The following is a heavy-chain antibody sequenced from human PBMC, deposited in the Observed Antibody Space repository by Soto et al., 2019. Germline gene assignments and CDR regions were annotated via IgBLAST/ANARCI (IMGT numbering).Heavy chain of an antibody. D-gene: IGHD6-13*01. CDR3: ARDHSIASSGAWWLDP. CDR2: INPSGGNT. J-gene: IGHJ5*02. CDR1: GYTFTNNY. Sequence: GASVKVSCKASGYTFTNNYIHCVRRAPGQGLEWMGTINPSGGNTNYAQKFQGRVTMTRDTSTSTVYMELSSLTSEDTAVYYCARDHSIASSGAWWLDPWGQGTLVTVSS. V-gene: IGHV1-46*01.